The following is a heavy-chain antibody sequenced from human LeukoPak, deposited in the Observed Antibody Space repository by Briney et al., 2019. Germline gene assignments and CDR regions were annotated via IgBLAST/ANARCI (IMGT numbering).Heavy chain of an antibody. Sequence: AETLSLTCTVSGFTFGTYYWSWIRQAPGKGLEWICYIYCSGSTNYNPSLKRRVTISVDTSKNQFSLKLSSVTAADTAGYYCARDRGYDCGWFDPWGQGTMVTVSS. CDR2: IYCSGST. CDR1: GFTFGTYY. CDR3: ARDRGYDCGWFDP. V-gene: IGHV4-59*13. D-gene: IGHD5-12*01. J-gene: IGHJ5*02.